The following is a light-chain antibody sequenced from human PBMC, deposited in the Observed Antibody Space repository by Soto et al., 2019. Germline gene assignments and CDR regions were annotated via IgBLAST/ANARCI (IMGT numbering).Light chain of an antibody. V-gene: IGKV3-11*01. CDR3: QQRSNSWT. CDR2: DAS. Sequence: EIVLTQSPATLSLSPGERATISCRASQSVSKYLAWYQQKPGQAPRLLIYDASNRATGIPARFSGSGSGTDFTLTISSLEPEDFAVYYCQQRSNSWTFGQGTKVDIK. CDR1: QSVSKY. J-gene: IGKJ1*01.